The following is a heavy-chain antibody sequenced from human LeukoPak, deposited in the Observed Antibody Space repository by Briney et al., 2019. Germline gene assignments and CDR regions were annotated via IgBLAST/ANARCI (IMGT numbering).Heavy chain of an antibody. CDR1: GFTFSSYG. CDR2: ISGSGGST. Sequence: PGGSLRLSCAASGFTFSSYGMSWVRQAPGKGLEWVSVISGSGGSTYYADSVKGRFTISRDNSKNTLFLQMNSLRAEDTVVYYCAKPYYYASGSYDYWGQGTLVTVSS. CDR3: AKPYYYASGSYDY. V-gene: IGHV3-23*01. D-gene: IGHD3-10*01. J-gene: IGHJ4*02.